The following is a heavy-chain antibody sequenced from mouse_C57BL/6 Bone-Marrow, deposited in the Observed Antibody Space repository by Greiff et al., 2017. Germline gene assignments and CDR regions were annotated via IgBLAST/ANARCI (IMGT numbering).Heavy chain of an antibody. D-gene: IGHD2-2*01. CDR1: GFTFSSYG. Sequence: DVKLVESGGDLVKPGGSLKLSCAASGFTFSSYGMSWVRQTPDKRLEWVATISSGGSYTYYPDSVKGRFTISRDNAKNTLYLQMSSLKSEDTAMYYCAIHRWLRRFDYWGQGTTLTVSS. J-gene: IGHJ2*01. CDR2: ISSGGSYT. CDR3: AIHRWLRRFDY. V-gene: IGHV5-6*02.